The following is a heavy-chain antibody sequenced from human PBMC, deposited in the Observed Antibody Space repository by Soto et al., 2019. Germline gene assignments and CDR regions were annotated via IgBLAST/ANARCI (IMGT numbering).Heavy chain of an antibody. Sequence: GGSLRLSCAASGFIFISYGMHWVRQAPGKGLEWVAVISYDGSNKYYADSVKGRFTISRDNSKNTLYLQMNSLRAEDTAVYYCAKDVLRFLEWLAFYGMDVWGQGTTVTVSS. CDR3: AKDVLRFLEWLAFYGMDV. J-gene: IGHJ6*02. D-gene: IGHD3-3*01. CDR2: ISYDGSNK. V-gene: IGHV3-30*18. CDR1: GFIFISYG.